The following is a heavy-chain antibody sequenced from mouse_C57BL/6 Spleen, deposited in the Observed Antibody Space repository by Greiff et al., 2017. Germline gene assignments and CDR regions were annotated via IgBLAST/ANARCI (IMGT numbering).Heavy chain of an antibody. V-gene: IGHV5-4*01. J-gene: IGHJ4*01. CDR3: ARGSNYAYYAMDY. CDR2: ISDGGSYT. D-gene: IGHD2-5*01. Sequence: EVQLQESGGGLVKPGGSLKLSCAASGFTFSSYAMSWVRQTPEKRLEWVATISDGGSYTYYPDNVKGRFTISRDNAKNNLYLQMSHLKSEDTAMYYCARGSNYAYYAMDYWGQGTSVTVSS. CDR1: GFTFSSYA.